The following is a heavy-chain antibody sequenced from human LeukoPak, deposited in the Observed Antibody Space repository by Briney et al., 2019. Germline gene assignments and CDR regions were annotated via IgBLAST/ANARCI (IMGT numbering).Heavy chain of an antibody. V-gene: IGHV3-11*01. J-gene: IGHJ4*02. Sequence: GGSLRLSCAASGFTFSDYYMSWIRQAPGKGLEWVSYISSSGSAIYYADSVKGRFTMSRDNAKNSLYLQMNSLRAEDMALYYCAKDMKGIVVVPAAIDYWGQGTLVTVSS. CDR2: ISSSGSAI. CDR3: AKDMKGIVVVPAAIDY. CDR1: GFTFSDYY. D-gene: IGHD2-2*01.